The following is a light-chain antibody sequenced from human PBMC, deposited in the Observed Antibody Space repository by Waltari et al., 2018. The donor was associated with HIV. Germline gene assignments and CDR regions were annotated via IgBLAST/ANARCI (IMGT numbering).Light chain of an antibody. CDR2: DVN. V-gene: IGLV2-11*01. J-gene: IGLJ1*01. CDR1: SSDVGAYNY. Sequence: QSALTQPRSVSGSPGQSVTISCTGTSSDVGAYNYVSWYQQHPGKAPKLMIYDVNKRPSGVPGRFSGSKSGNTASLNISGLQAEDESDYYCCSYAGIWGVFGTGTKVTVL. CDR3: CSYAGIWGV.